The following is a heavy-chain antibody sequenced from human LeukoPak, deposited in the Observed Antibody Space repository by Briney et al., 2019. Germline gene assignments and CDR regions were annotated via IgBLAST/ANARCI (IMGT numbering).Heavy chain of an antibody. Sequence: SETLSLTCTVSGGSISSYYWSWIRQPPGKGLGWIGYIYYSGSTNYNPSLKSRVTISVDTSKNQFSLKLSSVTAADAAIYYCARRAYYYGSGSASYYYYMDVWGKGTTVTVSS. J-gene: IGHJ6*03. V-gene: IGHV4-59*01. CDR2: IYYSGST. CDR3: ARRAYYYGSGSASYYYYMDV. D-gene: IGHD3-10*01. CDR1: GGSISSYY.